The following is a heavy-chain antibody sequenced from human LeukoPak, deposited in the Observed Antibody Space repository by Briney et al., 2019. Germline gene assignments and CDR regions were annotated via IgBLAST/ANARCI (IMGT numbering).Heavy chain of an antibody. CDR1: GDSVSSNSAA. J-gene: IGHJ5*02. CDR3: ARDWGSAAAVREVLSKRKNNWFDP. Sequence: SQTLSLTCAISGDSVSSNSAAWNWIRQSPSRGLEWLGRTYCRSKWYNDYAVSVKSRITINPDTSKNQFSLQLNSVTPEDTAVYYCARDWGSAAAVREVLSKRKNNWFDPWGQGTLVTVSS. V-gene: IGHV6-1*01. D-gene: IGHD6-13*01. CDR2: TYCRSKWYN.